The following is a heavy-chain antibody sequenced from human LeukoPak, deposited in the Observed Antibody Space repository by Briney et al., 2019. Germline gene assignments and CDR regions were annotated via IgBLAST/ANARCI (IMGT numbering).Heavy chain of an antibody. CDR1: GYSISSGYY. J-gene: IGHJ4*02. D-gene: IGHD2-15*01. CDR3: AGQLGYCSGGSCYFFDY. CDR2: IYHSGST. V-gene: IGHV4-38-2*02. Sequence: TSETLSLTCTVSGYSISSGYYWGWIRQPPGKGLEWIGSIYHSGSTYYNPSLKSRVTISVDTSKNQFSLKLSSVTAAGTAVYYCAGQLGYCSGGSCYFFDYWGQGTLVTVSS.